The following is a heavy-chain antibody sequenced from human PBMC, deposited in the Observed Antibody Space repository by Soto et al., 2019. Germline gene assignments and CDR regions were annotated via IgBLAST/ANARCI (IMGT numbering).Heavy chain of an antibody. CDR1: GGSISTTYY. J-gene: IGHJ6*02. D-gene: IGHD2-15*01. CDR3: ARHLTYCSAGSCYSDFPYYGMDV. CDR2: IYYSGSA. V-gene: IGHV4-39*01. Sequence: SETLSLTCTVSGGSISTTYYWAWVRQPPGKGLEWIGSIYYSGSAYYSPSFKSRVTMTVDTSKDQFSLKLTSVTAADTAVYYCARHLTYCSAGSCYSDFPYYGMDVWGQGTTVTVSS.